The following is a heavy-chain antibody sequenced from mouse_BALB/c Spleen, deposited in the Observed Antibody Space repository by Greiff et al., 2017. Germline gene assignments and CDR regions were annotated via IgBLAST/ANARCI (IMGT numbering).Heavy chain of an antibody. CDR1: GYSFTGYN. V-gene: IGHV1-39*01. CDR2: IDPYYGGT. CDR3: ARRFYYYGSHYWYFDV. Sequence: VQLQQSGPELEKPGASVKISCKASGYSFTGYNMNWVKQSNGKSLEWIGKIDPYYGGTSYNQKFKGKATLTVDKSSSTAYMQLKSLTSEDSAVYYCARRFYYYGSHYWYFDVWGAGTAVTVSA. D-gene: IGHD1-1*01. J-gene: IGHJ1*01.